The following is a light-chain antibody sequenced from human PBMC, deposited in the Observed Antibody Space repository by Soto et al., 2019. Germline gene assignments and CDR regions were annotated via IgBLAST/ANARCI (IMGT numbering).Light chain of an antibody. CDR1: QSISSW. CDR3: QQYNSYL. Sequence: DIQMTQSPSTLSASVGDRVTITCRASQSISSWLAWYQQKPGKAPKLLIYKASSLESGVPSRFSGSGSGTEFTLTISSLQPDAFATYYCQQYNSYLFGQGTKVEIK. J-gene: IGKJ1*01. V-gene: IGKV1-5*03. CDR2: KAS.